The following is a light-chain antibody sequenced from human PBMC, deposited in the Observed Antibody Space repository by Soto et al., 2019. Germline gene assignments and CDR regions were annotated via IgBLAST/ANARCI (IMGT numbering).Light chain of an antibody. CDR1: QSVRTN. V-gene: IGKV3-15*01. J-gene: IGKJ1*01. CDR3: QQFNNLPRT. Sequence: EVMITQLTDTVSGTPGETFTLSCGASQSVRTNLAWYQQRPGQAPRLLIYGASTRATGIPARFSGSGSGTEFTLTISSLQSEDFAVYYCQQFNNLPRTFGQGTKVDI. CDR2: GAS.